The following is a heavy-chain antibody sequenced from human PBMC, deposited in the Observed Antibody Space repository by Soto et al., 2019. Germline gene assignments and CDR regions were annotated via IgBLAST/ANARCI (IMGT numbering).Heavy chain of an antibody. J-gene: IGHJ1*01. D-gene: IGHD3-16*02. CDR2: ISSSSSTI. V-gene: IGHV3-48*01. Sequence: GGSLRLSCAASGFTFSSYSMNWVRQAPGKGLEWVSYISSSSSTIYYADSVKGRFTISRDNAKNSLYLQMNSLRAEDTAVYYCARVHDYIWGSYRYRYLSTWGQGTLVPVSS. CDR3: ARVHDYIWGSYRYRYLST. CDR1: GFTFSSYS.